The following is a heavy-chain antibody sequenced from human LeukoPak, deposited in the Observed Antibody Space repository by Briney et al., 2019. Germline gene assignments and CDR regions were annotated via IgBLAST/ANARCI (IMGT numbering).Heavy chain of an antibody. CDR3: ARVDSTSPSRPDF. Sequence: SETLSLTCAVYGGSFSGYFWSWIRQPPGKGLEWIGEINHSGSTNYNPSLKSRVTISVDTSKNQFTPKLSSVTAADTAVYYCARVDSTSPSRPDFWGQGTLVTVSS. J-gene: IGHJ4*02. V-gene: IGHV4-34*01. CDR2: INHSGST. D-gene: IGHD2-2*01. CDR1: GGSFSGYF.